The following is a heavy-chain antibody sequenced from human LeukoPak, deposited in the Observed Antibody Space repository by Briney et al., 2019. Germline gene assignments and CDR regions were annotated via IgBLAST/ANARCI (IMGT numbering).Heavy chain of an antibody. CDR2: ISYDGSNK. J-gene: IGHJ6*03. CDR1: GFTFSSYA. CDR3: ARDRDWNYYYYMDV. V-gene: IGHV3-30*04. Sequence: GGSLRLSCAASGFTFSSYAMHWVRQAPGKGLEWVAVISYDGSNKYYADSVKGRFTISRDNAKNSLYLQMNSLRAEDTAVYYCARDRDWNYYYYMDVWGKGTTVTVSS. D-gene: IGHD3/OR15-3a*01.